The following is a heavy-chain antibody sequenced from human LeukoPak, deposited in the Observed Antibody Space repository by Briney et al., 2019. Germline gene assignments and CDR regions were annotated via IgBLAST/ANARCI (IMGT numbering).Heavy chain of an antibody. D-gene: IGHD6-19*01. CDR1: RFTFSTYC. CDR3: EGSAGY. Sequence: GGSLRLSCAASRFTFSTYCMSWVRQAPGKGLEWGDKIKKDGREKYYVVSVKGRFTISRDNAKNSLYLQMNSLRVEDTAVYYCEGSAGYWGQGTLVTVSS. V-gene: IGHV3-7*01. CDR2: IKKDGREK. J-gene: IGHJ4*02.